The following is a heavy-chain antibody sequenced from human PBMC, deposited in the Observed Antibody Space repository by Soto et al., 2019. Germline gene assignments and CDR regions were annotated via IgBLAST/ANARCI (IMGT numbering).Heavy chain of an antibody. J-gene: IGHJ4*02. CDR1: GGSFTSNNW. CDR3: ASRDPGTSVDY. D-gene: IGHD1-7*01. CDR2: IYRTGSA. Sequence: PSETLSLTCAVSGGSFTSNNWWTWVRQPPGQGLEWIGEIYRTGSANYNPSLKSRVTISLDKSENQFSLKVTSLTAADTAVYYCASRDPGTSVDYWGQGTLVTVSS. V-gene: IGHV4-4*02.